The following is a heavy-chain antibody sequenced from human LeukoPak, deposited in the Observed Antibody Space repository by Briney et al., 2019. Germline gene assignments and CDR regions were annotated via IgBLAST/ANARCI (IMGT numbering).Heavy chain of an antibody. D-gene: IGHD5-12*01. Sequence: GESLKISCQGSGYTFTNYWIGWVRQTPGKGLEWMGSVHPRDSDTRYSSSFQGQVTISSDKSTTTAFLQWGSQKASDTAIYYCARLSDPATILAPWGQGTLVVVS. CDR1: GYTFTNYW. CDR2: VHPRDSDT. CDR3: ARLSDPATILAP. V-gene: IGHV5-51*01. J-gene: IGHJ5*02.